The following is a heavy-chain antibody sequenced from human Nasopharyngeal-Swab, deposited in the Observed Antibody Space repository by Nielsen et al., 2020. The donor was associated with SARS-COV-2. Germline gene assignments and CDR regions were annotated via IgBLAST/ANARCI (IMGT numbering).Heavy chain of an antibody. J-gene: IGHJ2*01. CDR3: ARGRYSSSWYGLIWYFDL. CDR2: INHSGST. D-gene: IGHD6-13*01. CDR1: GGSFTGYY. V-gene: IGHV4-34*01. Sequence: SQTLSLTCAVYGGSFTGYYWSWIRQPPGKGLEWIVEINHSGSTNYNPSLKSRVTISVDTSKNQFSLKLSSVTAADTAVYYCARGRYSSSWYGLIWYFDLWGRGTLVTVSS.